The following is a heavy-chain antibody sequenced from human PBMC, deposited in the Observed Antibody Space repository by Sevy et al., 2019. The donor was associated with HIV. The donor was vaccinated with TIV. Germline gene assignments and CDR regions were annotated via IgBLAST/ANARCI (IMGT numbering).Heavy chain of an antibody. CDR2: LSGSGAST. CDR3: AKDFYDSSGYYPMEAFDI. CDR1: GFTFTTYA. V-gene: IGHV3-23*01. D-gene: IGHD3-22*01. Sequence: LSLTCAASGFTFTTYAMGWVRQAPGKGLKWVSTLSGSGASTYYADSVKGRFTISRDNSKNTLFLQMDSLRAEDTAVYYCAKDFYDSSGYYPMEAFDIWGQGTMVTVSS. J-gene: IGHJ3*02.